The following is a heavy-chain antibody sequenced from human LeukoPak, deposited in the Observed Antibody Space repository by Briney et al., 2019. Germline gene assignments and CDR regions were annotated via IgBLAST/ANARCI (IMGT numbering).Heavy chain of an antibody. CDR2: IYHTGST. CDR1: GYSISSGYY. D-gene: IGHD3-22*01. CDR3: ARVYYYDSSGYPDAFDI. J-gene: IGHJ3*02. Sequence: SETLSLTCSVSGYSISSGYYWGWIWQPPGKGLEWIGSIYHTGSTNYNPSLKSRVTVSIDTSKNQFSLKLSSVTAADTAVYYCARVYYYDSSGYPDAFDIWGQGTMVTVSS. V-gene: IGHV4-38-2*02.